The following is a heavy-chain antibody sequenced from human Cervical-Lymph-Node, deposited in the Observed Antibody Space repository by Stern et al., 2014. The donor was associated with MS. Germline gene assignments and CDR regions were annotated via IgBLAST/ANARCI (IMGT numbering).Heavy chain of an antibody. J-gene: IGHJ4*02. Sequence: EVPLVESGADMKKPGESLSISCKGSGYNFTKYWISWVRQMPGRGLEWMGRIDPSDSYTNYSPSFQGHVTISVDKSISTAYLQWNSLKASDTAMYYCAGSENWDPYFDYWGQGTLVTVSS. CDR1: GYNFTKYW. D-gene: IGHD7-27*01. V-gene: IGHV5-10-1*03. CDR2: IDPSDSYT. CDR3: AGSENWDPYFDY.